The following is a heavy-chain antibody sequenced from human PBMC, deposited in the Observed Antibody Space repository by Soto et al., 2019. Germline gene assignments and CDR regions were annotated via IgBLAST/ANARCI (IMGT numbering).Heavy chain of an antibody. J-gene: IGHJ6*02. Sequence: GGSLRLSCAASGFTFSSYVMHWVRQAPGKGLEWVAVISYDGSNKYYADSVKGRFTISRDNSKNTLYLQMNSLRAEDTAVYYCAKDRGYSSSENYYYYGMDVWGQGTTVTVSS. CDR3: AKDRGYSSSENYYYYGMDV. CDR2: ISYDGSNK. V-gene: IGHV3-30*18. CDR1: GFTFSSYV. D-gene: IGHD6-6*01.